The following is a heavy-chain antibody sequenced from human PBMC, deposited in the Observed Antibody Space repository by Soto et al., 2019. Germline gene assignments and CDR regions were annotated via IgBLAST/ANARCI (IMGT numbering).Heavy chain of an antibody. V-gene: IGHV3-23*01. D-gene: IGHD6-6*01. Sequence: GGSLRLSCAYSGFTFSSYAMSWVRLAPGKGLEWVSAISGSGGSTYYADSVKGRFTISRDNSKNTLYLQMNSLSAEDTAVYYCAKGPIAARHGYWGEGTLVTVSS. J-gene: IGHJ4*02. CDR3: AKGPIAARHGY. CDR2: ISGSGGST. CDR1: GFTFSSYA.